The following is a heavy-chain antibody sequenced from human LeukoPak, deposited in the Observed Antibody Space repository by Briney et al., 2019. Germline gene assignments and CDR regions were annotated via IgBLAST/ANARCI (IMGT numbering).Heavy chain of an antibody. CDR1: GFTVSSNY. CDR2: IYSGGST. Sequence: GGSLRLSCAASGFTVSSNYMSWVRQAPGKGLERVSVIYSGGSTYYADSVKGRFTTSRDNSKNTLYLQMNSLRAEDTAVYYCARVLRYFDWLLHNYYYYYMDVWGKGTTVTISS. D-gene: IGHD3-9*01. CDR3: ARVLRYFDWLLHNYYYYYMDV. J-gene: IGHJ6*03. V-gene: IGHV3-66*01.